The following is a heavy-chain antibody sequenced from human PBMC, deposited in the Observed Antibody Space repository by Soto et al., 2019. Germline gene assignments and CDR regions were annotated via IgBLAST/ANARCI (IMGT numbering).Heavy chain of an antibody. J-gene: IGHJ6*02. V-gene: IGHV4-59*01. D-gene: IGHD2-2*02. Sequence: TLSLTCTVSGGSISSYYWSWIRQPPGKGLEWIGYIYYSGSTNYNPSLKSRVTMSVDTSKNQFSLKLRSVIVADTAAYHCARFVRSCSGTTCYTRADVWGQGTTVTVSS. CDR3: ARFVRSCSGTTCYTRADV. CDR1: GGSISSYY. CDR2: IYYSGST.